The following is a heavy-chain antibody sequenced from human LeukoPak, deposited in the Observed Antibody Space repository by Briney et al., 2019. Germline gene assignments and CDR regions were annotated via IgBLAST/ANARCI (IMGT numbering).Heavy chain of an antibody. CDR3: ARVTGSGWSDAFDI. D-gene: IGHD6-19*01. Sequence: SGTLSLTCTVSGGSLSSYYWSWIRQPAGKGLEWIGRIYTRGSTYYIPSLKSRVTMSVDTSKNQFSLKLSSVTAADTAVYYCARVTGSGWSDAFDIWGQGTMVTVPS. V-gene: IGHV4-4*07. CDR2: IYTRGST. CDR1: GGSLSSYY. J-gene: IGHJ3*02.